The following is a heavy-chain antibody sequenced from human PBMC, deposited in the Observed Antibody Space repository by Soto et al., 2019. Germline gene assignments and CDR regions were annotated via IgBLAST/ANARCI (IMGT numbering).Heavy chain of an antibody. CDR1: GFTFGDSY. D-gene: IGHD2-15*01. Sequence: GGSLRPSCAVSGFTFGDSYMSWIRQAPGKGLEWLSYISPGSRYPAYAAPVKGRFTLSRDDSKNTLYLQMNSLKTEDTALYYCTTGVNKYCSGGSCYSPSPASFDYWGQGTLVTVSS. CDR3: TTGVNKYCSGGSCYSPSPASFDY. V-gene: IGHV3-15*01. J-gene: IGHJ4*02. CDR2: ISPGSRYP.